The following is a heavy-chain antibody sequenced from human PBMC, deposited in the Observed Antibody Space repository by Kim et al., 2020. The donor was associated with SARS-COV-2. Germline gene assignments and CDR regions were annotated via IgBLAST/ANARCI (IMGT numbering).Heavy chain of an antibody. D-gene: IGHD3-3*01. CDR3: AKDFSARDYYDFWSGYFRGAFDI. J-gene: IGHJ3*02. CDR2: TSGSGGST. CDR1: GFTFSSYA. Sequence: GGSLRLSCAASGFTFSSYAMSWVRQAPGKGLEWVSATSGSGGSTYYADSVKGRFTISRDNSKNTLYRQMNSLRAEETAVYYCAKDFSARDYYDFWSGYFRGAFDIWGQGTMVTVYS. V-gene: IGHV3-23*01.